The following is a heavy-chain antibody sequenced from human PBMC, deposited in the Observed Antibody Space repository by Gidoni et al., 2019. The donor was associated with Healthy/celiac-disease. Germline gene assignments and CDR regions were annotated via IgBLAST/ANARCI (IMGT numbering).Heavy chain of an antibody. Sequence: QVQLQQWGAGLWKPSETLSLTCAVYGGSFSGYYWSWIRQPPGKGLEWIGEINHSGSTNYNPSLKSRVTISVDTSKNQFSLKLSSVTAADTAVYYCARPKGAAAGLDYWGQGTLVTVSS. J-gene: IGHJ4*02. D-gene: IGHD6-13*01. CDR2: INHSGST. CDR3: ARPKGAAAGLDY. V-gene: IGHV4-34*01. CDR1: GGSFSGYY.